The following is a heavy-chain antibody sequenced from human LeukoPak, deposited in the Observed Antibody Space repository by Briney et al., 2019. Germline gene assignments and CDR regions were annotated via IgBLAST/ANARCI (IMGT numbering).Heavy chain of an antibody. J-gene: IGHJ5*02. D-gene: IGHD6-13*01. V-gene: IGHV1-69*06. CDR2: IIPIFGTA. Sequence: GASVKVSCKASGGTFSSYGISWVRQAPGQGLEWMGGIIPIFGTANYAQKFQGRVTITADKSAGTAYMELSSLRSEDTAVYYCARGRPTTTIAAAGVNWFDPWGQGTLVTVSS. CDR3: ARGRPTTTIAAAGVNWFDP. CDR1: GGTFSSYG.